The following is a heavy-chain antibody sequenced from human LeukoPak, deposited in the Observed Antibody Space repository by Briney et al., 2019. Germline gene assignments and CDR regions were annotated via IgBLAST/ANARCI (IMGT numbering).Heavy chain of an antibody. CDR3: ARDQVATLNFDY. Sequence: RASVKVSCKASGYTFTSYYIHWVRQAPGQGLEWMGWINPKSGGTNYAQKFQGRVTMTRDTSISTAYMELSRLRSDDTAVHYCARDQVATLNFDYWGQGTLVTVSS. CDR1: GYTFTSYY. J-gene: IGHJ4*02. D-gene: IGHD5-12*01. CDR2: INPKSGGT. V-gene: IGHV1-2*02.